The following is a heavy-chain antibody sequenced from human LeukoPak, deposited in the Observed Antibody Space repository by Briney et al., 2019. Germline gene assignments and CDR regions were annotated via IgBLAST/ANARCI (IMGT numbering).Heavy chain of an antibody. CDR3: ARVIVDYYGMDV. Sequence: GGSLRLSCAASGFTFDDYAMHWVRQAPGKGLEWVSGISWNSGSIGYADSVKGRFTISRDNAKNSLYLQMNSLRAEDTAVYYCARVIVDYYGMDVWGQGTTVTVSS. D-gene: IGHD3-22*01. CDR1: GFTFDDYA. V-gene: IGHV3-9*01. CDR2: ISWNSGSI. J-gene: IGHJ6*02.